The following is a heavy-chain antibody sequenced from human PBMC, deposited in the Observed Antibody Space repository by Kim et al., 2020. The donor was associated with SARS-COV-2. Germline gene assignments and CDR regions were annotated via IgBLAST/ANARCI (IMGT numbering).Heavy chain of an antibody. CDR1: GGSISSSSYY. D-gene: IGHD5-12*01. J-gene: IGHJ4*02. CDR3: ARQSRLGYSGYDYSLVGIGGFDY. Sequence: SETLSLTWTVSGGSISSSSYYWGWIRQPPGKGLEWIGSIYYSGSTFYNPSLKSRVTISVDTSKNQFSLKLSSVTAADTAMYYCARQSRLGYSGYDYSLVGIGGFDYWGQGTLVTVSS. CDR2: IYYSGST. V-gene: IGHV4-39*01.